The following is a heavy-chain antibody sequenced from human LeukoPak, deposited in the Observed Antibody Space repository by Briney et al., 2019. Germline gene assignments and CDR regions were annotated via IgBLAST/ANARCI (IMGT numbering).Heavy chain of an antibody. CDR2: ISGDGGST. CDR3: GGTMADWYFDL. J-gene: IGHJ2*01. Sequence: GGSLRLSCAASGFTFDDYAMHWVRQAPGKGLEWVSLISGDGGSTYYADSVKGRFTISRDNSKNSLYLQMNSLRTEDTALYCCGGTMADWYFDLWGRGTLVTVSS. D-gene: IGHD4/OR15-4a*01. V-gene: IGHV3-43*02. CDR1: GFTFDDYA.